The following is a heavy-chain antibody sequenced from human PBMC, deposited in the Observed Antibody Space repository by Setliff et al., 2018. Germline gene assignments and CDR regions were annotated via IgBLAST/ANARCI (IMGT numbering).Heavy chain of an antibody. Sequence: ASVTVSCKASGYTFISYGISWLRQAPGQGFEWMGWISTNNGKTEYSQKVQGRVTMTTDRSTSTIYMELRSLRSDDTAMYYCARDAPYTNTWRYFDHWGQGTLVTVSS. V-gene: IGHV1-18*01. J-gene: IGHJ4*02. D-gene: IGHD6-13*01. CDR1: GYTFISYG. CDR3: ARDAPYTNTWRYFDH. CDR2: ISTNNGKT.